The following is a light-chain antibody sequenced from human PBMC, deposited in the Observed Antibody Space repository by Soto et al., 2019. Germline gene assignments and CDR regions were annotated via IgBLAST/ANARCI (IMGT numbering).Light chain of an antibody. J-gene: IGKJ1*01. Sequence: AIPLTQSPSSLSASVGDRVTITCRASQAIRTAFGWYQQKPGKVPKLLIYAASTLQSGVPSRFRGSGSGTDFTLTISSLQPEDFATYYCLLDFGYFWAFGQGTKVEI. CDR2: AAS. CDR3: LLDFGYFWA. CDR1: QAIRTA. V-gene: IGKV1-6*01.